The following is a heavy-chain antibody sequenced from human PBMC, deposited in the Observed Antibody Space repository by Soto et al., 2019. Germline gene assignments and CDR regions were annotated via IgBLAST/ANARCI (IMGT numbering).Heavy chain of an antibody. Sequence: PGGSLRLSCAASGFTFSNYAMHWVRQAPGKGLEWVAVISYDGGSKYYADSVKGRFTISRDNSKNTLYLQMNSLRAEDTAVYYCAKDYLKYDFWSGPTLRSTSWYDNYWGQGTLVTVSS. CDR2: ISYDGGSK. CDR1: GFTFSNYA. J-gene: IGHJ4*02. CDR3: AKDYLKYDFWSGPTLRSTSWYDNY. V-gene: IGHV3-30*04. D-gene: IGHD3-3*01.